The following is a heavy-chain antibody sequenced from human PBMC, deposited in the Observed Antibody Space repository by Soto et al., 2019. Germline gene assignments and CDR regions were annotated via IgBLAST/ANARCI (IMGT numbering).Heavy chain of an antibody. V-gene: IGHV3-30-3*01. CDR2: ISYDGSNK. D-gene: IGHD5-18*01. Sequence: PGGSLRLSCAASGFTFSSYAMHWVRQAPGKGLEWVAVISYDGSNKYYADSVKGRFTISRDNSKNTLYLQMNSLRAEDTAVYYCARDPPSSRGYSYGSQEGYFDYWGQGTLVTVSS. CDR1: GFTFSSYA. J-gene: IGHJ4*02. CDR3: ARDPPSSRGYSYGSQEGYFDY.